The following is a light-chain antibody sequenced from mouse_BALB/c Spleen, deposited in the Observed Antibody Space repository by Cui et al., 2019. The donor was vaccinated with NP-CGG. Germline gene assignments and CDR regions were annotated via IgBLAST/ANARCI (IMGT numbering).Light chain of an antibody. CDR2: GTN. Sequence: QAVVTQESALTPSPGETVTLTCRSSTGAVTTNNYANWVQTKPDHLFTGLIGGTNNRAPGVPARFSGSLIGDKAALTITGAQTEDEARYFCALWYSNHWVFGGGTKLTVL. V-gene: IGLV1*01. CDR3: ALWYSNHWV. CDR1: TGAVTTNNY. J-gene: IGLJ1*01.